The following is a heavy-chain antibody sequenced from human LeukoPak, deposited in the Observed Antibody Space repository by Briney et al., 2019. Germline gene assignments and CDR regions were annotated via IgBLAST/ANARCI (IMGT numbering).Heavy chain of an antibody. CDR1: GFTFSTYG. D-gene: IGHD3-22*01. CDR3: ARYYYDPSGRDNWFDP. Sequence: GGSLRLSCSASGFTFSTYGTHCGRQAPGNGLEWISVIYPGGSTYYADSVKGRFTISRDNSKNTLDLQMNSLRAEDTAVYYCARYYYDPSGRDNWFDPWGQGTLVTVSS. CDR2: IYPGGST. J-gene: IGHJ5*02. V-gene: IGHV3-NL1*01.